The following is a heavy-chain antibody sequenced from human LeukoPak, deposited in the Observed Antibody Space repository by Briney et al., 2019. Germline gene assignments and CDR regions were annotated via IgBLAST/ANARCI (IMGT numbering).Heavy chain of an antibody. Sequence: SETLSLTCTVSVGSIRSSSYYWGWIRQPPRKGLEWIGSIYYSVSTYYNPSLKSRVTISVDTSKNQFSLKLSSVTAADTAVYYCARDCSSTSCFGGIDYWGQGTLVTVSS. J-gene: IGHJ4*02. CDR3: ARDCSSTSCFGGIDY. CDR2: IYYSVST. CDR1: VGSIRSSSYY. D-gene: IGHD2-2*01. V-gene: IGHV4-39*07.